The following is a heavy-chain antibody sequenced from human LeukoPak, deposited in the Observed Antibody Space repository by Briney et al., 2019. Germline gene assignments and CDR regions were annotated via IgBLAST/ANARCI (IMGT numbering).Heavy chain of an antibody. CDR2: ISSGGNTI. CDR3: AKDVTMIVVVLFDY. CDR1: GFTFSSYE. Sequence: PGGSLRLSCAASGFTFSSYEMNWVRQAPGKGLEWVSYISSGGNTIYYADSVKGRFTIPRDNSKNTLYLQMNSLRAEDTAVYYCAKDVTMIVVVLFDYWGQGTLVTVSS. J-gene: IGHJ4*02. D-gene: IGHD3-22*01. V-gene: IGHV3-48*03.